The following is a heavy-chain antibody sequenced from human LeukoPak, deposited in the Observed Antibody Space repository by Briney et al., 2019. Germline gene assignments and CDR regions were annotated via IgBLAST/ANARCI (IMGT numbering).Heavy chain of an antibody. Sequence: GGSLRLSCAACGFTFSSYSMKWVRQAPGKGGEGGSYISSSSTTIYYAVSVKRRFTISRDNAKNSLYLQMNSLRAEDTAVYYCARAEDIVVVPAAPCDYWGQGTLVTVSS. D-gene: IGHD2-2*01. J-gene: IGHJ4*02. V-gene: IGHV3-48*01. CDR2: ISSSSTTI. CDR1: GFTFSSYS. CDR3: ARAEDIVVVPAAPCDY.